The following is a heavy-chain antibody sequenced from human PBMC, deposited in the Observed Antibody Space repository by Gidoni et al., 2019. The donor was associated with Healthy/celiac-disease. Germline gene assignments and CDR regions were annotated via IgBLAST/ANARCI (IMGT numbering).Heavy chain of an antibody. Sequence: EVQLVESGGGLVQPGGSLRLSCAASGFTFSSYRMSWVRQAPGKGLAWVANIKQDGSEKYYVDSVKGRFTISRDNAKNSLYLQMNSLRAEDTAVYYCARDAYYDILTGYYTWRNTGLDYWGQGTLVTVSS. CDR3: ARDAYYDILTGYYTWRNTGLDY. CDR2: IKQDGSEK. CDR1: GFTFSSYR. D-gene: IGHD3-9*01. V-gene: IGHV3-7*03. J-gene: IGHJ4*02.